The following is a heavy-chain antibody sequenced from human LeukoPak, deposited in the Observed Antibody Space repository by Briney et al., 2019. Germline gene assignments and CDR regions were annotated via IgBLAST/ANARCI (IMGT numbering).Heavy chain of an antibody. J-gene: IGHJ4*02. D-gene: IGHD6-13*01. Sequence: GGSLRLSCAASGFTFKSYGMTWVRRVPGKGLEWVSSVTGSGGSTKYADSVNGRFTISRDNSKNTLSLHMTGLRAEDTAVYYCARKVAVAMDLDYWGQGTLVTVSS. CDR2: VTGSGGST. V-gene: IGHV3-23*01. CDR3: ARKVAVAMDLDY. CDR1: GFTFKSYG.